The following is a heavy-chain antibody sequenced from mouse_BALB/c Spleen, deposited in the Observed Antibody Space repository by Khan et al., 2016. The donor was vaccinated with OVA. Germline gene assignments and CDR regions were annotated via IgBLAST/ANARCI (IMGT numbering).Heavy chain of an antibody. V-gene: IGHV2-9*02. Sequence: VQLKESGPGLVAPSQSLSITCTVSGFSLTSHGVHWVRQPPGKGLEWLGVIWAGGSTNYNSALMSRLSISKDSSKSQVFLKMNSLQTDDTAMYHCARNREPDYFDYWGQGTTLTVSS. J-gene: IGHJ2*01. CDR2: IWAGGST. CDR1: GFSLTSHG. CDR3: ARNREPDYFDY.